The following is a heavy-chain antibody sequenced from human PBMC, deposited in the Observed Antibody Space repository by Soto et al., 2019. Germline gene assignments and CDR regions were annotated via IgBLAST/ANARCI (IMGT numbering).Heavy chain of an antibody. CDR2: ISAYNGNT. D-gene: IGHD3-3*01. Sequence: GASVKVSCKASGYTFTSYGISWVRQAPGQGLEWMGWISAYNGNTNYAQKLQGRVTMTTDTSTSTAYMELRSLRSDDTAVYYCARDLFLEWLPDEIYFDYWGQGTLVTVSS. CDR3: ARDLFLEWLPDEIYFDY. CDR1: GYTFTSYG. V-gene: IGHV1-18*01. J-gene: IGHJ4*02.